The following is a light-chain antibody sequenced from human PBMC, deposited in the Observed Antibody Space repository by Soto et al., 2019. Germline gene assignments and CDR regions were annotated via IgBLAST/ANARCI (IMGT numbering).Light chain of an antibody. V-gene: IGKV3-15*01. CDR3: QRYNDWPPWT. CDR2: GAS. J-gene: IGKJ1*01. Sequence: EMVVTQSPATLSVSPGERATLFCRASQNIGNNLAWYQQKPGQAPRLLIHGASTRATGVPARFNGSGSGTDFTLTISSLQSEDFAVYYCQRYNDWPPWTFSQGTKVEIK. CDR1: QNIGNN.